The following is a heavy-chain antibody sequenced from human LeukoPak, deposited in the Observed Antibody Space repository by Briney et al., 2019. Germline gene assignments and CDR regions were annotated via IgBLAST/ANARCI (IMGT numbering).Heavy chain of an antibody. D-gene: IGHD6-19*01. CDR2: ISYDGSNK. J-gene: IGHJ4*02. V-gene: IGHV3-30*18. CDR1: GFTFSSYG. CDR3: AKDMLSSGWC. Sequence: GKSLRLSCAASGFTFSSYGMHWVRQAPGKGLDWVAVISYDGSNKYYADSVKGRFTIDTDNSKNTLYLQMNSLRAEDTAVYYCAKDMLSSGWCWGQGTLVTVSS.